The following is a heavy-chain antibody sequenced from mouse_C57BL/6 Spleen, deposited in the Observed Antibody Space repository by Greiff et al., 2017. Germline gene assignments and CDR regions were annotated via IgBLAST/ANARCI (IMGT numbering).Heavy chain of an antibody. CDR3: AREGYLPFAY. V-gene: IGHV5-12*01. J-gene: IGHJ3*01. Sequence: EVKLQESGGGLVQPGGSLKLSCAASGFTFSDYYMYWVRQTPEKRLEWVAYISNGGGSTYYPDTVKGRFTISRDNAKNTLYLQMSRLKSEDTAMYYCAREGYLPFAYWGQGTLVTVSA. CDR1: GFTFSDYY. CDR2: ISNGGGST.